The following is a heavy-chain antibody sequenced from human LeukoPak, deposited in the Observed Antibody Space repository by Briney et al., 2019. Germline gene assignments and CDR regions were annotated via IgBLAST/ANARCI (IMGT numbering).Heavy chain of an antibody. CDR2: INPNSGGT. D-gene: IGHD2-15*01. CDR1: GYTFTCYY. J-gene: IGHJ6*02. Sequence: ASVKVSCKASGYTFTCYYMDWVRQAPGQGLEWMGWINPNSGGTNYAQTFQGRVTMTSDTSISTAYLELSSLRSDDTAVYYCAREGPGLVGYGMDGWGQGTTATVS. V-gene: IGHV1-2*02. CDR3: AREGPGLVGYGMDG.